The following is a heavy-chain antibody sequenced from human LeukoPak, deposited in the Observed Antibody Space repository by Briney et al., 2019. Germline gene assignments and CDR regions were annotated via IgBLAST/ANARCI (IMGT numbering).Heavy chain of an antibody. D-gene: IGHD3-22*01. CDR2: ISYDGSNK. Sequence: GGSLRLSCAASGFTFSSYAMHWVRQAPGKGLEWVAVISYDGSNKYYADSVKGRFTISRDNSKNTLYLQMNSLRAEDTAVYYWGRGNFGSYGPGSSVYYWENYFDYWGQGTLVTVSS. J-gene: IGHJ4*02. CDR1: GFTFSSYA. CDR3: GRGNFGSYGPGSSVYYWENYFDY. V-gene: IGHV3-30*04.